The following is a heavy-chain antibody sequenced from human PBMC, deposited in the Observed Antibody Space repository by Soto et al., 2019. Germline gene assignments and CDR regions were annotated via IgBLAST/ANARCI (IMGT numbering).Heavy chain of an antibody. D-gene: IGHD2-8*02. CDR2: IWYDGSNK. J-gene: IGHJ4*02. Sequence: QKYLVESGGGVVQPGGSLRLSCVASGSIFSSYGMHWVRQAPGKGLEWVAVIWYDGSNKYYADSVKGRFTISRDNSKNMLYLQMDSLRAEDTAVYYCARDGTGGTLFRGFCDYWGQGTLVTVSA. CDR1: GSIFSSYG. V-gene: IGHV3-33*01. CDR3: ARDGTGGTLFRGFCDY.